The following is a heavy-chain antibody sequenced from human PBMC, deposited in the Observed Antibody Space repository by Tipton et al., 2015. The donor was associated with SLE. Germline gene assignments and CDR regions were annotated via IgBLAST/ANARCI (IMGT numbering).Heavy chain of an antibody. Sequence: QVQLVQSGVEVKKPGASVRVSCKASGYTFTYYGISWVRQAPGQGLEWMGWISAYNGNTNFAQKFQGRVTMTTDTSTSTAYMALRSLGSDDTAVYYCARGEGSSSWYGGYYFDCWRQGSLVTVSS. CDR2: ISAYNGNT. J-gene: IGHJ4*02. CDR1: GYTFTYYG. D-gene: IGHD6-13*01. V-gene: IGHV1-18*01. CDR3: ARGEGSSSWYGGYYFDC.